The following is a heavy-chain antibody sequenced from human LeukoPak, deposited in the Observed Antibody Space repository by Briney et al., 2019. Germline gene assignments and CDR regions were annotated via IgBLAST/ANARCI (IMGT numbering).Heavy chain of an antibody. CDR1: GFTFSSYA. J-gene: IGHJ4*02. D-gene: IGHD5-12*01. V-gene: IGHV3-30-3*01. Sequence: GGSLRLSCAASGFTFSSYAMHWVHQAPGKGLEWVAVISYDGSNKYYADSVKGRFTISRDNAKNSLYLQMNSLRAEDTAVYYCARVVYSGYGGVDYWGQGTLVTVSS. CDR3: ARVVYSGYGGVDY. CDR2: ISYDGSNK.